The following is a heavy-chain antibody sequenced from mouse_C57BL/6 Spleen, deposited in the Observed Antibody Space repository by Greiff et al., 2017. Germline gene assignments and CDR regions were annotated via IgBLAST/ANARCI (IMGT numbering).Heavy chain of an antibody. CDR2: ISYDGSN. V-gene: IGHV3-6*01. CDR3: ALYYGSSWYFDY. D-gene: IGHD1-1*01. Sequence: EVKLVESGPGLVKPSQSLSLTCSVTGYSITSGYYWNWIRQFPGNKLEWMGYISYDGSNNYNPSLKNRISITRDTSKNQFFLKLNSVTTEDTATYYCALYYGSSWYFDYWGQGTTLTVSS. CDR1: GYSITSGYY. J-gene: IGHJ2*01.